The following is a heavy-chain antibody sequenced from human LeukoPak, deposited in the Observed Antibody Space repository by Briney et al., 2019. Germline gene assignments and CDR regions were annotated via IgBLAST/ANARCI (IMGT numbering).Heavy chain of an antibody. CDR3: ATAKQWLGNFDY. V-gene: IGHV1-24*01. D-gene: IGHD6-19*01. Sequence: GASVKVSCTVSGYTLTELSMHWVRQAPGKGLEWMGGFDPEDGETIYAQKFQGRVTMTEDTSTDTAYMELSSLRSEDTAVYYCATAKQWLGNFDYWGQGTLVTVSS. J-gene: IGHJ4*02. CDR1: GYTLTELS. CDR2: FDPEDGET.